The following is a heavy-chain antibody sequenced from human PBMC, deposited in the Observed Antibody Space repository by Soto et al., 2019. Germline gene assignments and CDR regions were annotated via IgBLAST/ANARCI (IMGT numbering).Heavy chain of an antibody. CDR1: GLTFSDHH. CDR3: ADVGPAFGLDV. CDR2: IKKRADSYTT. D-gene: IGHD1-26*01. Sequence: EVQLVESGGGLVQPGGSLRLACAASGLTFSDHHMDWVRQAPGKGLEWVGRIKKRADSYTTHYSASVKGRFTISRDDSRNSLYLQMYSLKTEDTAVYYCADVGPAFGLDVWGQGTTVTVSS. J-gene: IGHJ6*02. V-gene: IGHV3-72*01.